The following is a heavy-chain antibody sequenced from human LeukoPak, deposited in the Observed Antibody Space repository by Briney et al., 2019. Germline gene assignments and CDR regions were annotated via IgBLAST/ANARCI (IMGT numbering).Heavy chain of an antibody. CDR1: GFTFSSYA. CDR2: ISNSDGNT. D-gene: IGHD1-1*01. V-gene: IGHV3-23*01. J-gene: IGHJ4*02. CDR3: AKATGTLGN. Sequence: PGGSLRLSCAASGFTFSSYAMSWVRQAPGKGLEWVSTISNSDGNTYYADSVKGRFTISGDNSKNTLYLQMNSLTAEDTAIYYCAKATGTLGNWGQGTLVAVSS.